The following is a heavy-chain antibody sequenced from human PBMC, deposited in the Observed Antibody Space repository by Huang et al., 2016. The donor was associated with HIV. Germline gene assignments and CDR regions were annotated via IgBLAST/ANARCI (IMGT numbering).Heavy chain of an antibody. J-gene: IGHJ4*02. CDR3: ARAPHYGSGSYYY. CDR1: GGSFCGYY. Sequence: QVQLHQWGAGLLKPSETLSLTCAVYGGSFCGYYWSRVRQAPGKGLEWIGEITHSGSTNYNPSRKSRVSISEETSKIQCSLKLSSVTAADTAVYYCARAPHYGSGSYYYWGQGTLVTVSS. V-gene: IGHV4-34*01. CDR2: ITHSGST. D-gene: IGHD3-10*01.